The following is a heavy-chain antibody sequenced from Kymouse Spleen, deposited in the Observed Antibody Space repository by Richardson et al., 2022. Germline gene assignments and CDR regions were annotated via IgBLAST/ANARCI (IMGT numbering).Heavy chain of an antibody. J-gene: IGHJ4*02. CDR2: ISYDGSNK. CDR3: AYSALTT. Sequence: QVQLVESGGGVVQPGRSLRLSCAASGFTFSSYGMHWVRQAPGKGLEWVAVISYDGSNKYYADSVKGRFTISRDNSKNTLYLQMNSLRAEDTAVYYCAYSALTTGAREPWSPSPQ. CDR1: GFTFSSYG. D-gene: IGHD1-26*01,IGHD5-12*01. V-gene: IGHV3-30*18.